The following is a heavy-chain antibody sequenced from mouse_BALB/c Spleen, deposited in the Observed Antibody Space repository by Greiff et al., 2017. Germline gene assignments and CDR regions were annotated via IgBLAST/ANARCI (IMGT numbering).Heavy chain of an antibody. Sequence: QVQLQQSGAELVRPGSSVKISCKASGYAFSSYWMNWVKQRPGQGLEWIGQIYPGDGDTNYNGKFKGKATLTADKSSSTAYMQLSSLTSEDSAVYFCARGIYYGYDWFAYWGQGTLVTVSA. CDR1: GYAFSSYW. V-gene: IGHV1-80*01. D-gene: IGHD2-2*01. CDR2: IYPGDGDT. J-gene: IGHJ3*01. CDR3: ARGIYYGYDWFAY.